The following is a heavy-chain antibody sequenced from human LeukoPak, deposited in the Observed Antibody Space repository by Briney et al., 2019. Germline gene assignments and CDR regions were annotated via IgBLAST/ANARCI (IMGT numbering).Heavy chain of an antibody. V-gene: IGHV1-69*05. Sequence: SVRVSCKASGGTFSSYAISWVRQAPGQGLEWMGGIIPIFGTANYAQKFQGRVTITTDESTSTAYMELSSLRSEDTAVYYCATLRGVTNWFDPWGQGTLVTVSS. D-gene: IGHD3-10*01. CDR2: IIPIFGTA. CDR3: ATLRGVTNWFDP. J-gene: IGHJ5*02. CDR1: GGTFSSYA.